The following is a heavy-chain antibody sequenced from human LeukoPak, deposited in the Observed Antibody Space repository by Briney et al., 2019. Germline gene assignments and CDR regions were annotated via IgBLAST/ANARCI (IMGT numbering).Heavy chain of an antibody. V-gene: IGHV1-18*01. D-gene: IGHD3-22*01. Sequence: ASVKVSCKASGYTFTSYGVSWVRQAPGQGLEWMGWISAYSGNTNYAQKLQGRVTMTTDTSTSTAYMELRSLRSDDTAVYYCARDHDPHYYDSSGYYDYWGQGTLVSVSS. CDR1: GYTFTSYG. CDR3: ARDHDPHYYDSSGYYDY. J-gene: IGHJ4*02. CDR2: ISAYSGNT.